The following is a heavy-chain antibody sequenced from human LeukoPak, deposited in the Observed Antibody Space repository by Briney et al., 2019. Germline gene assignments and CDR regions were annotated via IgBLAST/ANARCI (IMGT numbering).Heavy chain of an antibody. CDR3: ARAAFDYYDSSGQTFYGMDV. V-gene: IGHV1-18*01. D-gene: IGHD3-22*01. CDR1: GYTFTSYG. CDR2: ISAYNDNK. Sequence: ASVKVSCMASGYTFTSYGISRVRQAPGQGVEWVGWISAYNDNKNNAQKLYGRVTMTTDTSTSTAYMELRSLRSEDTAVYYCARAAFDYYDSSGQTFYGMDVWGQGTTVTVSS. J-gene: IGHJ6*02.